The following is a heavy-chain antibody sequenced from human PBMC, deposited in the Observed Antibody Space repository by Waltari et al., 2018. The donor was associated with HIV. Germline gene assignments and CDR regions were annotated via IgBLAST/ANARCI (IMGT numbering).Heavy chain of an antibody. V-gene: IGHV4-59*01. D-gene: IGHD5-18*01. CDR1: GDSIRNFY. CDR3: AGGHNFGSRFDY. J-gene: IGHJ4*02. Sequence: QVQLQESGPRLVKPSETLSLSCTVSGDSIRNFYWSWIRQPPGKLLEWLGYIHYEGGTNWHPSLKSRVTMSVDTSKKQFSLSLNSVTAADTAIYYCAGGHNFGSRFDYWGQGILVAVSS. CDR2: IHYEGGT.